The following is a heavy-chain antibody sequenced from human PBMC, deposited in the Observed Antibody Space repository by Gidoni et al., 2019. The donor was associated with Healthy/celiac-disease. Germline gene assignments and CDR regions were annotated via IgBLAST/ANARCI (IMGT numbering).Heavy chain of an antibody. CDR2: ISRNSSSI. D-gene: IGHD5-12*01. CDR1: GFTFDDYA. Sequence: DVQLVESGGGLVQPGRSLRLSCAASGFTFDDYAMHWVRQAPGKGLEWVSGISRNSSSIGYADSVKGRFTISRDNAKNSLYLQMNSLRAEDTALYYCAKGDGYNSVDYWGQGTLVTVSS. V-gene: IGHV3-9*01. CDR3: AKGDGYNSVDY. J-gene: IGHJ4*02.